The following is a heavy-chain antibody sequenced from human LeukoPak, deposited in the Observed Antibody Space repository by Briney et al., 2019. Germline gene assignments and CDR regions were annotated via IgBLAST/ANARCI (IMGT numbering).Heavy chain of an antibody. CDR1: GGSISSYY. J-gene: IGHJ6*02. D-gene: IGHD3-16*02. CDR2: IYYSGST. V-gene: IGHV4-59*08. Sequence: SETLSLTSTVSGGSISSYYWSWIRQPPGKGLEWIGYIYYSGSTNYNPSLKSRVTISVDTSKNQLSLKLSSVTAADTAVYYCARLSQDYYGMDVWGQGTTVTVSS. CDR3: ARLSQDYYGMDV.